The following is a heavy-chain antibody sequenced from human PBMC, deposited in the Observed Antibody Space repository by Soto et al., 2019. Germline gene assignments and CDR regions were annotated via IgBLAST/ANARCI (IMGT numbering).Heavy chain of an antibody. Sequence: SETLSLTCTVSGGSISSGGYYWTWIRQHPGKGLEWIGYNYYSGITHYNPSLKSRVTISVDTSKNQFSLKLSSVTAADTAVYYCARDLTRGRIGPAVGVDIWGQGTMVTVSS. CDR2: NYYSGIT. V-gene: IGHV4-31*03. CDR1: GGSISSGGYY. J-gene: IGHJ3*02. CDR3: ARDLTRGRIGPAVGVDI. D-gene: IGHD3-10*01.